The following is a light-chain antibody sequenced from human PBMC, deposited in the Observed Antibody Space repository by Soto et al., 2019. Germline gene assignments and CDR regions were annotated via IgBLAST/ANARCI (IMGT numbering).Light chain of an antibody. CDR1: QGVTID. J-gene: IGKJ4*01. CDR2: DAS. V-gene: IGKV3-15*01. CDR3: QQYQNWPPLT. Sequence: EIVMTQSPATLSVSPGDTATLSCRASQGVTIDLAWYQQKPGQAPRLLIYDASTRATGIPARFSGSGSGTEFTLTISSLQSEDFAVYYCQQYQNWPPLTFGGGTRVEIK.